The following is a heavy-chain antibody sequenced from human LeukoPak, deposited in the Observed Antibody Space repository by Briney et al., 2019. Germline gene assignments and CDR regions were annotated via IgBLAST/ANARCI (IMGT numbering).Heavy chain of an antibody. CDR1: GGSFSGYY. CDR2: INHSGST. CDR3: ARGLQGWSYYYYGMDV. Sequence: SETLSLTCAVYGGSFSGYYWSWIRQPPGKGLEWIGEINHSGSTNYNPSLKSRVTISVDTSKNQFSLKLSSVTAADTAVYYCARGLQGWSYYYYGMDVWGQGTTVTVSS. D-gene: IGHD4-11*01. V-gene: IGHV4-34*01. J-gene: IGHJ6*02.